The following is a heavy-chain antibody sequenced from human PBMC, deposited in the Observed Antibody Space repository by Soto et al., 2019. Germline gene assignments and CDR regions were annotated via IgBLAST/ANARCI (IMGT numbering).Heavy chain of an antibody. Sequence: GGSLRLSCAASGFTVSSKYMSWVRQAPGKGLEWVSLIQSGGPIYYADSVKGRFTISRDNAKNSLYLQMNSLRAEDTAVYYCARGYYDSSGYPYFDYWGQGTLVTVSS. CDR2: IQSGGPI. D-gene: IGHD3-22*01. V-gene: IGHV3-66*01. CDR3: ARGYYDSSGYPYFDY. J-gene: IGHJ4*02. CDR1: GFTVSSKY.